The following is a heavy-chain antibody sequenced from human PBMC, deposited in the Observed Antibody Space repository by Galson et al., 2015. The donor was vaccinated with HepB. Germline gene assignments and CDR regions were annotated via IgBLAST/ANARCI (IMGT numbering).Heavy chain of an antibody. D-gene: IGHD2-2*01. Sequence: SVKVSCKASGYTFTSYYMHWVRQAPGQGLEWMGIINPSGGSTSYAQKFQGRVTMTRDTSTSTVYMELSSLRSEDTAVYYCARALVVPAAYYYYGMDVWGQGTTVTVSS. CDR3: ARALVVPAAYYYYGMDV. V-gene: IGHV1-46*01. CDR2: INPSGGST. CDR1: GYTFTSYY. J-gene: IGHJ6*02.